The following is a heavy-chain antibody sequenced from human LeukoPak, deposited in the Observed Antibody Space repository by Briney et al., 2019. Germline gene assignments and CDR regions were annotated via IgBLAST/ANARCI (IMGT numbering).Heavy chain of an antibody. Sequence: SETLSLTCTVSGGSISSYYWSWIRQPAGKGLEWIGRIYISGSTNYNPSLKSRVTMSVDTSKNQFSLKLSSVTAADTAVYYCARDYYDSSGYYYPYWYFDLWGRGTLVTVSS. CDR2: IYISGST. CDR1: GGSISSYY. CDR3: ARDYYDSSGYYYPYWYFDL. V-gene: IGHV4-4*07. J-gene: IGHJ2*01. D-gene: IGHD3-22*01.